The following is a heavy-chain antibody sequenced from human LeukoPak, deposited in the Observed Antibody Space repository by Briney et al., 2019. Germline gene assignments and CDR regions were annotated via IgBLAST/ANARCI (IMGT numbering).Heavy chain of an antibody. V-gene: IGHV3-66*01. CDR2: IYSGGST. D-gene: IGHD5-18*01. Sequence: PGGSLRLSCAASGFTVSSNYMSWVRQAPGKGLEWVSVIYSGGSTYYADSVKGRFTISRDNSKNTLYLQMNSLRAEDTAVYYCARAKGYSYVWFDPWGQGTLVTVSP. J-gene: IGHJ5*02. CDR3: ARAKGYSYVWFDP. CDR1: GFTVSSNY.